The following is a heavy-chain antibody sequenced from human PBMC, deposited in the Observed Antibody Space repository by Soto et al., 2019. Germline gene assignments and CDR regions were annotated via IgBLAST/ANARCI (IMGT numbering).Heavy chain of an antibody. CDR1: GFTFSDYG. Sequence: LRLSCAASGFTFSDYGLHWVRQAPGRGLEWVAFLSHHSYKKYYAVSVKGRFTVSRDNSKNTLYLQMNSLRTEDTAVYYCAKDWVGGSNRYYLEYWGQGTPVTV. CDR2: LSHHSYKK. D-gene: IGHD1-26*01. CDR3: AKDWVGGSNRYYLEY. J-gene: IGHJ4*02. V-gene: IGHV3-30*18.